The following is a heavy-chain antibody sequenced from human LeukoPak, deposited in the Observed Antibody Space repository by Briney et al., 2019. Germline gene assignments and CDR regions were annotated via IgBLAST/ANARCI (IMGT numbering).Heavy chain of an antibody. CDR1: GFTVSSNY. Sequence: PGGSLRLSCAASGFTVSSNYMSWVRQAPGKGLEWVSVIYSGGSTYYADSVKGRFTISRDNSKNTLYLQMNSLRAEDTAVYYCARERSGSFGYSSGWPYFDYWGKGTLVTVSS. CDR2: IYSGGST. V-gene: IGHV3-66*01. D-gene: IGHD6-19*01. CDR3: ARERSGSFGYSSGWPYFDY. J-gene: IGHJ4*02.